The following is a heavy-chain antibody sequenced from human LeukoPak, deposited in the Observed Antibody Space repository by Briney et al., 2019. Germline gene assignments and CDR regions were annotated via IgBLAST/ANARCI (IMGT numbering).Heavy chain of an antibody. CDR3: AKDPVLGFLEWAYLDY. V-gene: IGHV3-23*01. CDR1: GGSISSYY. J-gene: IGHJ4*02. Sequence: PSEILSLTCTVSGGSISSYYWSWIRQPPGKGLEWVSAISGSGGSTYYADSVKGRFTISRDNSKNTLYLQMNSLRAEDTAVYYCAKDPVLGFLEWAYLDYWGQGTLVTVSS. CDR2: ISGSGGST. D-gene: IGHD3-3*01.